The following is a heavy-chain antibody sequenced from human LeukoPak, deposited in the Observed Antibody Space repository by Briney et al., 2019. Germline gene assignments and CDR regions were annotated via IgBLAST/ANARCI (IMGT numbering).Heavy chain of an antibody. Sequence: GGSLRLSCAASGFTFSGSAMHWVRQASGKGLEWVGRIRSKADSYATAYAAWVKGRFTISRDDSKNTESLQMNSLKTEDTAVYYCTRLWYGGRKNCWGQGTLVTVSS. CDR1: GFTFSGSA. CDR3: TRLWYGGRKNC. V-gene: IGHV3-73*01. CDR2: IRSKADSYAT. D-gene: IGHD3-10*01. J-gene: IGHJ4*02.